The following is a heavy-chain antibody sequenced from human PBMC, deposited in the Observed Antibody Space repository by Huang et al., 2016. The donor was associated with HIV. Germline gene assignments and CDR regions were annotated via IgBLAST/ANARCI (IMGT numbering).Heavy chain of an antibody. D-gene: IGHD6-19*01. CDR1: GLVFSDHY. J-gene: IGHJ3*02. CDR3: ARRMAGWDDVFDM. CDR2: FSLSGTTI. Sequence: QVQLVESGGGLVKPGGSLRLSCAASGLVFSDHYMNWIRQAPGKGLVWFSYFSLSGTTIRYADSVKGRFTISRDNAKKSLFLEMNSLRVEDTAVYYCARRMAGWDDVFDMWGQGTMVTVSS. V-gene: IGHV3-11*01.